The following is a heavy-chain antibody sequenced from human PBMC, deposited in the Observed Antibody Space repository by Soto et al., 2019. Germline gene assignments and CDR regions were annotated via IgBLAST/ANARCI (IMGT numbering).Heavy chain of an antibody. CDR3: ARERGYSYGSDASDI. CDR2: SNTDGRST. CDR1: GFTFSSYW. Sequence: EVQLVESGGGLVQPGGSLRLSCAASGFTFSSYWMHWVRQAPGKGLVWVSRSNTDGRSTSYAGSVRGRFTISRDNAKNTLYLQMNSLRAEDTAVYYCARERGYSYGSDASDIWGQGTMVTVSS. D-gene: IGHD5-18*01. J-gene: IGHJ3*02. V-gene: IGHV3-74*01.